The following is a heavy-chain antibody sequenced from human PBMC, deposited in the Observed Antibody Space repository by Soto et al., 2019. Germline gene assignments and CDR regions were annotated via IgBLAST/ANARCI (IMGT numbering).Heavy chain of an antibody. Sequence: SETLSLTCAVYGGSFSGYYWSWIRQPPGKGLEWIGEINHSGSTNYNPSLKSRVTISVDTSKNQFSLKLSSVTAADTAVYYCARSTGYYDFWSGPRSGRLNDYWGQGTLVTVSS. CDR3: ARSTGYYDFWSGPRSGRLNDY. J-gene: IGHJ4*02. V-gene: IGHV4-34*01. CDR1: GGSFSGYY. CDR2: INHSGST. D-gene: IGHD3-3*01.